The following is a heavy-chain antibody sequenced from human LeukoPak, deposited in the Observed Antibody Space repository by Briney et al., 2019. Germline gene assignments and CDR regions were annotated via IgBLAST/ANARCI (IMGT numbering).Heavy chain of an antibody. Sequence: ASVKVSCKASGYTFTSYGISWVRQAPGQGLEWMGGIIPIFGTANYAQKFQGRVTITADESTSTAYMELSSLRSEDTAVYYCAREGTDYYGSGSYYGNNWFDPWGQGTLVTVSS. D-gene: IGHD3-10*01. CDR1: GYTFTSYG. J-gene: IGHJ5*02. CDR3: AREGTDYYGSGSYYGNNWFDP. CDR2: IIPIFGTA. V-gene: IGHV1-69*13.